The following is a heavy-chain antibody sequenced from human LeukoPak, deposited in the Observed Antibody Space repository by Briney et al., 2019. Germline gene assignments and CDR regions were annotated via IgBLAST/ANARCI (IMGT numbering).Heavy chain of an antibody. V-gene: IGHV3-23*01. Sequence: GGSLRLSCTASGLTFSGYSMNWIRQAPGKGLEWVSTITTGDGNTYYADSVKGRFTVSRDDSKNTLYLQMNSLRAEDTAVYYCAKDGGLWVSAHWGDSWGRGTLVTVSS. CDR3: AKDGGLWVSAHWGDS. D-gene: IGHD7-27*01. CDR1: GLTFSGYS. CDR2: ITTGDGNT. J-gene: IGHJ4*02.